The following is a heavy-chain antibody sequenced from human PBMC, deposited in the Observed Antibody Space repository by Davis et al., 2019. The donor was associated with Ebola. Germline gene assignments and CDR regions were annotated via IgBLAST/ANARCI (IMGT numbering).Heavy chain of an antibody. CDR1: GGSISSSSYF. V-gene: IGHV4-39*02. Sequence: SETLSLTCAVSGGSISSSSYFWGWIRQPPGKGLEWIGSIHYTGRIYYNPSLKSRVTISVDTSKSHFSLKLSSVIAADTALYYCARWDLGYFDYWGQGILVTVSS. CDR3: ARWDLGYFDY. D-gene: IGHD1-26*01. CDR2: IHYTGRI. J-gene: IGHJ4*02.